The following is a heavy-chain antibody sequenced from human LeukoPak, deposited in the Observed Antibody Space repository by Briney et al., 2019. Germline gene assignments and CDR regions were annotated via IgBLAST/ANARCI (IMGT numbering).Heavy chain of an antibody. D-gene: IGHD4-23*01. CDR1: GGTFSSYA. CDR2: IIPIFGTA. V-gene: IGHV1-69*13. Sequence: SVKVSCKASGGTFSSYAISWVRQAPGQGLEWMGGIIPIFGTANYAQKFQGRVTITADESTSTAYMELSSLRSEDTAVYYCASSTYGGNRYYYYYGMDVWGQGTTVTVSS. CDR3: ASSTYGGNRYYYYYGMDV. J-gene: IGHJ6*02.